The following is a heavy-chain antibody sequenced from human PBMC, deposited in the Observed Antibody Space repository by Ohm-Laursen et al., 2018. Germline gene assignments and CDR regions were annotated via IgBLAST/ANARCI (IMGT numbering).Heavy chain of an antibody. J-gene: IGHJ6*02. CDR3: AKDLLAAPDYYGMDV. CDR1: GFTFGNYA. D-gene: IGHD6-13*01. Sequence: SLRLSCAASGFTFGNYAVHWVRQAPGKGLEWVATINWNSGDIGYGDSVKGRFTISRDNARSSLDLQMNSLRVEDTALYYCAKDLLAAPDYYGMDVWGQGTTVTVSS. V-gene: IGHV3-9*01. CDR2: INWNSGDI.